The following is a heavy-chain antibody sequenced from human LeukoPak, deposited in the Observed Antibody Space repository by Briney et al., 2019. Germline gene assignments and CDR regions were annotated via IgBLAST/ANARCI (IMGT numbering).Heavy chain of an antibody. CDR3: ARVLLMGRTSLGY. D-gene: IGHD2-2*01. V-gene: IGHV1-3*01. Sequence: ASVKVSFKASGYTFTSYAMHWVRQAPGQRLGRMGLINAGNGNTKNSQKFQGRVTITRATSASTAYMELSSLRSEDTAVYYCARVLLMGRTSLGYWGQGTLVTVSS. CDR1: GYTFTSYA. CDR2: INAGNGNT. J-gene: IGHJ4*02.